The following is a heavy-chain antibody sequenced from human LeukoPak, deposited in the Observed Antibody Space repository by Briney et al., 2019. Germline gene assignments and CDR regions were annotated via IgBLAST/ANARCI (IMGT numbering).Heavy chain of an antibody. CDR2: NSSSSSSSSTI. CDR1: GFTFSIYS. V-gene: IGHV3-48*01. CDR3: ARVGEYSSSYY. Sequence: PGGSLRLSCAASGFTFSIYSMNWVRQAPGKGLEWVSYNSSSSSSSSTIYYADSVEGRLTISRDNAKNSLYLQMNSLRAEDTAVYYCARVGEYSSSYYWGQGTLVTVSS. D-gene: IGHD6-6*01. J-gene: IGHJ4*02.